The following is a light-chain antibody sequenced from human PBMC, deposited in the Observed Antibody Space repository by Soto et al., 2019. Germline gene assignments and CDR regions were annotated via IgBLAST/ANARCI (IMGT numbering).Light chain of an antibody. V-gene: IGKV1-5*03. CDR2: KAY. CDR1: QSISTW. Sequence: DIQMTQSPSTLSASVGDRVIITCRASQSISTWLAWYQQKPGKPPNLMIYKAYNLESGVSSRFSGSGSGTEYSLTISNLQPDDFAKYFCQQYDTYSWTFGQGTKVEIK. CDR3: QQYDTYSWT. J-gene: IGKJ1*01.